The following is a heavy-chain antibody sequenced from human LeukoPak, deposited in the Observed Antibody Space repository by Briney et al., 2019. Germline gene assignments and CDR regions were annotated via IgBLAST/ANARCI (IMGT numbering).Heavy chain of an antibody. J-gene: IGHJ4*02. V-gene: IGHV1-69*02. D-gene: IGHD3-22*01. Sequence: ASVKVSCKASGGTFSSYTISWVRQAPGQGLEWMGRIIPILGIANYAQKFQRRGTITADKSTSTAYMELSSLRSEDTAVYYCARGGRYYYDSSGYFRYFDYWGQGTLVTVSS. CDR3: ARGGRYYYDSSGYFRYFDY. CDR1: GGTFSSYT. CDR2: IIPILGIA.